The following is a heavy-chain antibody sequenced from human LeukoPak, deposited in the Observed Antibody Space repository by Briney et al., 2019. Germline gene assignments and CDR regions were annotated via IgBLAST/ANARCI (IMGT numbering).Heavy chain of an antibody. J-gene: IGHJ5*02. V-gene: IGHV5-51*01. CDR1: GYSFTSYW. Sequence: GESLKISCKGSGYSFTSYWIGWVRQMPGKGLEWMGIIYPGDSDTRYSPSFQGQVTISADKSISTAYLQWSSLKASDTAMYYCARLSSGWYDRHGPPSWFDPWGQGTLVTVSS. CDR2: IYPGDSDT. CDR3: ARLSSGWYDRHGPPSWFDP. D-gene: IGHD6-19*01.